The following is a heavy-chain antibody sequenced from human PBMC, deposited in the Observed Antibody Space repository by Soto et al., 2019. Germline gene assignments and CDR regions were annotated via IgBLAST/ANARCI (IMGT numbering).Heavy chain of an antibody. CDR1: GYTFTSYG. D-gene: IGHD2-15*01. CDR3: ARDSGIVYLYYYGMDV. CDR2: ISDYNGNT. Sequence: ASVKVSCKASGYTFTSYGISWVRQARGQGLEWMGWISDYNGNTNYAQKLQGRVTMTTDTSTSTAYMELRSLRSDDTAVYYCARDSGIVYLYYYGMDVWGQGITVTFS. J-gene: IGHJ6*02. V-gene: IGHV1-18*01.